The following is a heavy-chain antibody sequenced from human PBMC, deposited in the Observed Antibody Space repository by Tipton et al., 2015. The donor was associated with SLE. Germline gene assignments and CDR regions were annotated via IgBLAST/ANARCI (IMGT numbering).Heavy chain of an antibody. CDR3: ARGLGGVTLHWFDP. CDR2: IYTSGST. V-gene: IGHV4-4*08. CDR1: GGSISSYY. D-gene: IGHD3-16*01. Sequence: TLSLTCTVSGGSISSYYWSWIRQPPGKGLEWIAYIYTSGSTNYNPSLKSRVTISVDTSKNQFSLKLSSVTAADTAVYYCARGLGGVTLHWFDPWGQGTLVTVSS. J-gene: IGHJ5*02.